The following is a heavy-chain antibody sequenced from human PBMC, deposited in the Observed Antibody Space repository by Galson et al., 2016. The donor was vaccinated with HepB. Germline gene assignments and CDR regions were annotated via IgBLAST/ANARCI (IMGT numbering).Heavy chain of an antibody. J-gene: IGHJ4*02. D-gene: IGHD2/OR15-2a*01. CDR3: ARRHEYCPPVGCSVDY. CDR1: GFTFSGYG. Sequence: SLRLSCAASGFTFSGYGLHWVRQAPGKGLGWVAADSMDGRRKFYADSVKGRFTISRDNSNNMLFLQMSSLTEDDTAVYYCARRHEYCPPVGCSVDYWGQGTLVSVSS. V-gene: IGHV3-30*03. CDR2: DSMDGRRK.